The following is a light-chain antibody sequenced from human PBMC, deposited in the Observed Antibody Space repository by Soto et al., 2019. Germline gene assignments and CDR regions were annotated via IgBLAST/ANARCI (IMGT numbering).Light chain of an antibody. J-gene: IGKJ2*01. CDR2: AAS. V-gene: IGKV1-9*01. CDR1: QGISSY. Sequence: DIQLTQSPSFLSASVGDRVTITCRASQGISSYLAWYQQKPGKAPKLLIYAASTLQSGVPSRFSGSVSGTEFTLTISSLQPEDFATYYCQQLNSYPRYTFGQGTKLEIK. CDR3: QQLNSYPRYT.